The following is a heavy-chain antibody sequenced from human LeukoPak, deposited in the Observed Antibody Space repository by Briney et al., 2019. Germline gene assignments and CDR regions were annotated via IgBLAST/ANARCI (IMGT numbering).Heavy chain of an antibody. CDR3: ARHLSDHYDSSGYYFDS. V-gene: IGHV4-59*08. Sequence: PPETLSLTCSVSGGSISSYYWSWIRQPPGRGLEWIGYIYYSGSTNYNPSLKSRVTISVDTSKNLFSLKLSSVTAADTAVFYCARHLSDHYDSSGYYFDSWGQGTLVTVSS. CDR2: IYYSGST. J-gene: IGHJ4*02. CDR1: GGSISSYY. D-gene: IGHD3-22*01.